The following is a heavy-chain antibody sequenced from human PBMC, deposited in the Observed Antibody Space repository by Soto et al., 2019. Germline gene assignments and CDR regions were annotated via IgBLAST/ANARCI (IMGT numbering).Heavy chain of an antibody. V-gene: IGHV4-4*08. CDR2: IYFTGSA. J-gene: IGHJ4*02. CDR1: GGSISNYY. CDR3: ATYYYDTSGHPRYFDY. Sequence: PSETLSLTCSLSGGSISNYYWTWIRQSPEKGLEFIGYIYFTGSANYNPSLKSRVTISVDTSKNQFSLKLSSVTAADTAVYYCATYYYDTSGHPRYFDYWGQGTLVTVSS. D-gene: IGHD3-22*01.